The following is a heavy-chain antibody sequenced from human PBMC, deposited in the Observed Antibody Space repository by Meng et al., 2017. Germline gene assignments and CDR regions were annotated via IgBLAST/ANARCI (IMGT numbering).Heavy chain of an antibody. CDR3: ARGVRSKIQQLIPGRPTYVDL. J-gene: IGHJ4*02. D-gene: IGHD6-13*01. V-gene: IGHV4-34*01. Sequence: QLCRAVLLMPSDTLSLTWACFAGSVSGYDWPWIRKPPGRGLEWIGEIIHSGTTNYTPSLTSRVTISLDTSKSQFSLKLTSVTGADTAVYFCARGVRSKIQQLIPGRPTYVDLWSQGNLVTVSS. CDR2: IIHSGTT. CDR1: AGSVSGYD.